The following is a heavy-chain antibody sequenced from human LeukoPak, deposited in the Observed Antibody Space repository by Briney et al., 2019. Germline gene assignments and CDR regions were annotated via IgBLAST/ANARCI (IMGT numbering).Heavy chain of an antibody. CDR1: GYTFTSYG. Sequence: GASVKVSCKASGYTFTSYGISWVRQAPGQGLEWMGWISAYNGNTNYAQKLQGRVTMTTDTSTSTAYMELRSLRSDDTAVHYCARGSLGYCSGGSCPVDYWGQGTLVTVSS. CDR3: ARGSLGYCSGGSCPVDY. J-gene: IGHJ4*02. CDR2: ISAYNGNT. V-gene: IGHV1-18*01. D-gene: IGHD2-15*01.